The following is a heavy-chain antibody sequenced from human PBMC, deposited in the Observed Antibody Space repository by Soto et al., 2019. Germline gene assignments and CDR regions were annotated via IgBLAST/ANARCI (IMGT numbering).Heavy chain of an antibody. CDR2: IYYSGST. Sequence: QVQLQESGPGLVKPSETLSLTCTVSGGSISSSYWSWIRQPPGKGLEWIGYIYYSGSTNYNPSLKSRVTISVDTSKNKFSLKLSSVPAADTAGDYCARVWGGAFDIWGQGTRVTVSS. CDR1: GGSISSSY. D-gene: IGHD3-16*01. J-gene: IGHJ3*02. CDR3: ARVWGGAFDI. V-gene: IGHV4-59*01.